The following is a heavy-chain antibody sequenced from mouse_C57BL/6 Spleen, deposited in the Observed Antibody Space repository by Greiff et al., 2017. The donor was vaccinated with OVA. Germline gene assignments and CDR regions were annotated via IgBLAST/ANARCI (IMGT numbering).Heavy chain of an antibody. Sequence: VQLQQSGPELVKPGASVKISCKASGYSFTGYYMNWVKQSPEKSLEWIGEINPSTGGTTYNQKFKAKATLTVDKSSSTAYMQLKSLTSEDSAVYYCARDDGYGGPYYFDYWGQGTTLTVSS. CDR3: ARDDGYGGPYYFDY. CDR2: INPSTGGT. V-gene: IGHV1-42*01. CDR1: GYSFTGYY. D-gene: IGHD2-3*01. J-gene: IGHJ2*01.